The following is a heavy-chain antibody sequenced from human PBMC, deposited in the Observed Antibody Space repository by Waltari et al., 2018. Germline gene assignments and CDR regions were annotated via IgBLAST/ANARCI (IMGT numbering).Heavy chain of an antibody. V-gene: IGHV4-59*01. Sequence: QVQLQESGPGLVKPSETLSLTCTVSGGSISSYYWSWIRQPPGKGLEWIVYIYYSGSTNYNPSLKSRVTISVDTSKNQFSLKLSSVTAADTAVYYCARALSVKGMDVWGKGTTVTVSS. CDR3: ARALSVKGMDV. CDR1: GGSISSYY. J-gene: IGHJ6*04. CDR2: IYYSGST.